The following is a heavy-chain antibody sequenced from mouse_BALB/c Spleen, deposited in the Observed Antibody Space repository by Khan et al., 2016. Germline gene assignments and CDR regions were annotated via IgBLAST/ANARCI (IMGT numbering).Heavy chain of an antibody. D-gene: IGHD2-13*01. CDR3: ARTGDYPYYAMDY. Sequence: QIQLVQSGPELKKPGETVKISCKASEYTFTNYGMNCVKQAPGKGLKWMGWINTNTGEPTYAEEFKGRFAFSLEASASTAYLQFNNLKNEDSATYFCARTGDYPYYAMDYWGQGTSVTVSS. J-gene: IGHJ4*01. CDR1: EYTFTNYG. V-gene: IGHV9-3*02. CDR2: INTNTGEP.